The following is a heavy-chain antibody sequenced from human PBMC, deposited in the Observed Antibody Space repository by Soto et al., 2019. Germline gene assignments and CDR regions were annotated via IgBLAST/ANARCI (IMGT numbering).Heavy chain of an antibody. V-gene: IGHV4-34*01. J-gene: IGHJ6*02. Sequence: PSETLSLTCAVYGGSFSGYYWTWIRQPPGTGLEWIGEINHSGSTNYNPSLKSRVTISVDTSKNQFSLKLSSVTAADTAVYYCARDSVRGAAIYYYGMDVWGQGTTVTVSS. CDR1: GGSFSGYY. D-gene: IGHD3-10*01. CDR2: INHSGST. CDR3: ARDSVRGAAIYYYGMDV.